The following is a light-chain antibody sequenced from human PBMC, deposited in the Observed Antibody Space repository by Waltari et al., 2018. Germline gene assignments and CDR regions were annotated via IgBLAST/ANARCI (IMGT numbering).Light chain of an antibody. CDR1: QSVSSN. V-gene: IGKV3-15*01. CDR3: QQYNNWPRT. J-gene: IGKJ4*01. Sequence: EIVMTQSPDTLSVSPGERATLSCRASQSVSSNLAWYQQKPGQAPRLLIYGASTRATGIPARFSGSGSGTEFTLTISSLQSEDFAVYYCQQYNNWPRTFGGGTKVEIK. CDR2: GAS.